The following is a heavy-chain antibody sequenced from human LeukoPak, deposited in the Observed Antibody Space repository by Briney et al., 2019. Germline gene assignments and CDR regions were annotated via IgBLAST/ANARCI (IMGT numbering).Heavy chain of an antibody. CDR1: GYTFTNHG. CDR2: ISGYNGNT. Sequence: ASVKVSCKTSGYTFTNHGISWVRQAPGQGLEWMGWISGYNGNTNYVQKFRGRITMTTDTSTSTAYLQLRGLSSDDTALYYCARDLSLGRHDDGEPFDSWGQGTLVTVSS. CDR3: ARDLSLGRHDDGEPFDS. D-gene: IGHD4-17*01. V-gene: IGHV1-18*01. J-gene: IGHJ4*02.